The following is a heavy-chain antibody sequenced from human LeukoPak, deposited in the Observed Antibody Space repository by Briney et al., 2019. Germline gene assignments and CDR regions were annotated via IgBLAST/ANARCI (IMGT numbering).Heavy chain of an antibody. J-gene: IGHJ6*02. Sequence: GASVKVSCTASGYTFTSYAMHWVRQAPGQRLEWMGWINAGNGNTKYSQKFQGRVTITRDTSASTACMELSSLRSEDTAVYYCARKSNYDYYYGMDVWGQGTTVTVSS. CDR3: ARKSNYDYYYGMDV. V-gene: IGHV1-3*01. CDR1: GYTFTSYA. D-gene: IGHD4-11*01. CDR2: INAGNGNT.